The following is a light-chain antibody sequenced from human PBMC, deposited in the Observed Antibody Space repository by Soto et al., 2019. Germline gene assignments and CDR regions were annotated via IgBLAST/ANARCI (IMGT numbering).Light chain of an antibody. CDR3: QQYNEWPIT. Sequence: EIVLTQSPGTLSLSPGERATLSCRASQSVSSSYLAWYQQKPGQAPRLLIYRASTRATGVSGRFSGSGSGTEFTLTITSLQSEDFAVYYCQQYNEWPITFGQGTRLE. CDR1: QSVSSSY. V-gene: IGKV3-15*01. J-gene: IGKJ5*01. CDR2: RAS.